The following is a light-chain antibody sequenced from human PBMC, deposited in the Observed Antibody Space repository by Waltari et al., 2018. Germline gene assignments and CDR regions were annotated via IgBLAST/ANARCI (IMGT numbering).Light chain of an antibody. CDR1: SLRRYH. CDR2: GQN. V-gene: IGLV3-19*01. Sequence: SSELTQDPVVSVALGQTVRITCQGDSLRRYHASWYQQKPGQAPVLVLYGQNNRPSGIADRFSGSTSGNTASLTITGAHAEDEADYYCDSRDSSGNHEVFGGETKLTLL. CDR3: DSRDSSGNHEV. J-gene: IGLJ2*01.